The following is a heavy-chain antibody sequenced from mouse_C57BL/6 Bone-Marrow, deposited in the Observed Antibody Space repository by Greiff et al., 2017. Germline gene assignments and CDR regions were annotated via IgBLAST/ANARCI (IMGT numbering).Heavy chain of an antibody. CDR3: ARAIYYYGSSYCDY. Sequence: QVQLQQPGAELVRPGSSVKLSCKASGYTFTSYWMHWVKQRPIQGLEWIGNIDPSDSETHYNQKFKDKATLTVDKSSSTAYMQLSSLTSEDSAVYYCARAIYYYGSSYCDYWGQGTTLTVSS. J-gene: IGHJ2*01. CDR2: IDPSDSET. CDR1: GYTFTSYW. V-gene: IGHV1-52*01. D-gene: IGHD1-1*01.